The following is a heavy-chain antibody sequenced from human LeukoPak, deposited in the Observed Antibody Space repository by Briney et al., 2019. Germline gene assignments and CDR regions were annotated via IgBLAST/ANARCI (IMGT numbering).Heavy chain of an antibody. Sequence: ASVKVSCKASGYTFSNYDINWVRQAIGQGLEWMGWMNPNSGNTGYAQKFQGRVTMTRNTSISTAYMELSSLRSEDTAVYYCARGESLLWGPRGVDYWGQGTLVTVSS. CDR1: GYTFSNYD. D-gene: IGHD3-10*01. CDR3: ARGESLLWGPRGVDY. V-gene: IGHV1-8*02. J-gene: IGHJ4*02. CDR2: MNPNSGNT.